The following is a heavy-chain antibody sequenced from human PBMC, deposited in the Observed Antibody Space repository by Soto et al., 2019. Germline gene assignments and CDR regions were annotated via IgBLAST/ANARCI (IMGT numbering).Heavy chain of an antibody. Sequence: QVQLVQSGAEVKKPGASVKVSCKASGYTFTSYAMHWVRQAPGQRLEWMGWINAGNGNTKYSQKCQGRVTITRDTPASTAYMKLSSLRSEDTAVYYCARGPGGPDGPGDYWGQGTLVTVSS. J-gene: IGHJ4*02. V-gene: IGHV1-3*01. CDR2: INAGNGNT. D-gene: IGHD2-15*01. CDR3: ARGPGGPDGPGDY. CDR1: GYTFTSYA.